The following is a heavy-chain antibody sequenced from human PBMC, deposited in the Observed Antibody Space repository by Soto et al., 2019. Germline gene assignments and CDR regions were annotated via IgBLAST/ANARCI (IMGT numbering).Heavy chain of an antibody. V-gene: IGHV3-64D*06. CDR3: VNTGPLRASTFDY. CDR1: GFTFSSYA. Sequence: GGSLRLSCSASGFTFSSYAMHWVRQAPGKGLEYVSAISSTGGSTYYADSVKGRFTISRDNSKNTLYLQMSSLRAEDTAVYYCVNTGPLRASTFDYWGQGTLVTVSS. D-gene: IGHD2-15*01. J-gene: IGHJ4*02. CDR2: ISSTGGST.